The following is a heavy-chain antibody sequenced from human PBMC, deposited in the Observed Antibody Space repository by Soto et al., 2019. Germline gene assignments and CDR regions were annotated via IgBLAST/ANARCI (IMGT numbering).Heavy chain of an antibody. V-gene: IGHV1-24*01. D-gene: IGHD4-17*01. Sequence: ASVKVSCKVSGYTLTELSMHWVRQAPGKGLEWMGGFDPEDGETIYAQKFQGRVTMTEDTSTDTACMELSSLRSEDTAVYYCARPATSTYSTDWYGGYWGQGTLVTVSS. CDR2: FDPEDGET. CDR1: GYTLTELS. CDR3: ARPATSTYSTDWYGGY. J-gene: IGHJ4*02.